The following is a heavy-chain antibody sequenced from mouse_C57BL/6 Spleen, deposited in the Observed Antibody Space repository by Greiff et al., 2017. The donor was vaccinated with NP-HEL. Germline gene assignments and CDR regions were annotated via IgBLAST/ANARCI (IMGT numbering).Heavy chain of an antibody. Sequence: LVESGGGLVKPGGSLKLSCAASGFTFSDYGMHWVRQAPEKGLEWVAYISSGSSTIYYADTVKGRFTISRDNAKNTLFLQMTSLRSEDTAMYYCASDYGSGYALDYWGQGTTLTVSS. J-gene: IGHJ2*01. CDR2: ISSGSSTI. CDR3: ASDYGSGYALDY. D-gene: IGHD1-1*01. CDR1: GFTFSDYG. V-gene: IGHV5-17*01.